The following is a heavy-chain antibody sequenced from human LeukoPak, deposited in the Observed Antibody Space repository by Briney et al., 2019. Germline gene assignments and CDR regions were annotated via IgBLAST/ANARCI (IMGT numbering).Heavy chain of an antibody. V-gene: IGHV4-39*07. CDR3: ARGGVVVPAAGFDY. D-gene: IGHD2-2*01. CDR1: GGSISSSSYY. CDR2: IYHSGST. Sequence: SETLSLTCTVSGGSISSSSYYWGWIRQPPGKGLEWIGSIYHSGSTYYNPSLKSRVMISVDRSKNQFSLKLSSVTAPDTAFYYCARGGVVVPAAGFDYWGQGALVTVSS. J-gene: IGHJ4*02.